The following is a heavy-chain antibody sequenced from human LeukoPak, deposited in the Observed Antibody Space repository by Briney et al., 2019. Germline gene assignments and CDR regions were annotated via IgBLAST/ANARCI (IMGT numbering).Heavy chain of an antibody. D-gene: IGHD5-18*01. CDR3: ARSYRAHQTFYSSHFFDY. V-gene: IGHV4-34*01. CDR1: GGSFSGYY. CDR2: INHFGRT. Sequence: SETLSLTCAVYGGSFSGYYWNWIRQPLGKGLEWIGEINHFGRTKYNPSLKSRVTISGDTSKNQFSLKINSLTAADTAVYYCARSYRAHQTFYSSHFFDYWGQGTLVTVSS. J-gene: IGHJ4*02.